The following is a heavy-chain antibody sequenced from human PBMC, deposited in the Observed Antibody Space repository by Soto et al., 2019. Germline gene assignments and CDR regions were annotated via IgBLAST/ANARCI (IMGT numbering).Heavy chain of an antibody. J-gene: IGHJ4*02. D-gene: IGHD2-2*01. CDR3: ARALRFGGYADY. CDR2: IYYSGST. CDR1: GGSISRGGYY. V-gene: IGHV4-31*03. Sequence: QVQLQESGPGLVKPSQTLSLTCTVSGGSISRGGYYWSWIRQHPGKGLEWIGYIYYSGSTYYNPSLKSRVTISVDTSKNQFSLKLSSVTAADTAVYYCARALRFGGYADYWGQGTLVTVSS.